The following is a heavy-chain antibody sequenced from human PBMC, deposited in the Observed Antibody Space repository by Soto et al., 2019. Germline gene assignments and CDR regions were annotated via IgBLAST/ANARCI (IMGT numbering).Heavy chain of an antibody. J-gene: IGHJ4*02. Sequence: EVQLLESGGGLVQPGGSLRLSCAASGFTFSSYAMSWVRQAPGKVLEWVSTISGSGGSTYYADSVKGRFTISRDNSKNTLYLQMNTLRAEDAAVYYCANGHVNSGWYYYFDSWGQGTLVTVSS. CDR3: ANGHVNSGWYYYFDS. V-gene: IGHV3-23*01. CDR1: GFTFSSYA. D-gene: IGHD6-19*01. CDR2: ISGSGGST.